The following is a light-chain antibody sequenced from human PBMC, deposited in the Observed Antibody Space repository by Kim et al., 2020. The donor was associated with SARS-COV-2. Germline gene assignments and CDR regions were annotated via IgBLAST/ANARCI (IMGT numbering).Light chain of an antibody. J-gene: IGLJ3*02. CDR1: SVSIASNY. CDR2: EDN. CDR3: QSYDSSNHWV. Sequence: KTVTISCTRSSVSIASNYVQWYQQRPGSAPTTVIYEDNQGPSGVPGRFSGSIDSSSNSASLTISGLKTEDEADYYCQSYDSSNHWVFGGGTQLTVL. V-gene: IGLV6-57*03.